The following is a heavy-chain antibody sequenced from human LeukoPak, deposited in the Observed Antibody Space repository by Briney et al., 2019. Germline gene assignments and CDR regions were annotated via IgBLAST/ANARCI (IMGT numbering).Heavy chain of an antibody. CDR2: IYNSGST. J-gene: IGHJ6*02. CDR3: ARGNYDFWSGYSYNYYYYYYGMDV. D-gene: IGHD3-3*01. Sequence: PSETLSLTCTVSGGSISIYYWSWVRQPPGKGLEWIGYIYNSGSTNYNPSLKSRVTISVDTSKNQFSLKLSSVTAADTAVYYCARGNYDFWSGYSYNYYYYYYGMDVWGQGTTVTVSS. V-gene: IGHV4-59*12. CDR1: GGSISIYY.